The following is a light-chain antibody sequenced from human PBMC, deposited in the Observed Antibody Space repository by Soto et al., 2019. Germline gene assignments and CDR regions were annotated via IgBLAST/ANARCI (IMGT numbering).Light chain of an antibody. J-gene: IGKJ1*01. CDR1: QSVSSY. CDR3: QQYGSSWT. CDR2: DAS. Sequence: ELVLTPSPATLSLSPGERATLSCRASQSVSSYLAWYQQKPGQAPRLLIYDASNRATGIPDRFSGSGSGTDFTLTISRLEPEDFAVYYCQQYGSSWTFGQGTKVDIK. V-gene: IGKV3-20*01.